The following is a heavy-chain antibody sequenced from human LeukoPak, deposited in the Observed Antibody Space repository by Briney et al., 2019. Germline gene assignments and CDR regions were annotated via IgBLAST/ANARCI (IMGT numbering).Heavy chain of an antibody. Sequence: GGSLRLSCAASGFTFSSYAMSWVRQAPGKGLEWVSTTSGSGDNTYYADSVKGRFTISRDNSKNTLYLQMNSLRAEDTAVYYCAKDPSSNWFGYFDYWGQGTLVTVSS. J-gene: IGHJ4*02. CDR1: GFTFSSYA. V-gene: IGHV3-23*01. CDR2: TSGSGDNT. CDR3: AKDPSSNWFGYFDY. D-gene: IGHD6-13*01.